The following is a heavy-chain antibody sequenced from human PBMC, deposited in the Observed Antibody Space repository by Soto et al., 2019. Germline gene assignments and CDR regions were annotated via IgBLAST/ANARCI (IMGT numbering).Heavy chain of an antibody. D-gene: IGHD3-16*01. CDR3: ARDHGGGGLTLEY. CDR2: ISNSGRIT. J-gene: IGHJ4*02. Sequence: QVHLEESGGGLVQPGGSLRLSCTASGFIFSDYYMSWIRQAPGKGLEWVSDISNSGRITHYADSVEGRFTISRDNAKDSLYLQMNSLRPEDSAIYYCARDHGGGGLTLEYWGQGTLVTVSS. CDR1: GFIFSDYY. V-gene: IGHV3-11*01.